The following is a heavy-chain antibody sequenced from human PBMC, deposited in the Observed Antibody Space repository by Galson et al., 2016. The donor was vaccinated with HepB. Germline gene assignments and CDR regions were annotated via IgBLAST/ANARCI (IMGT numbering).Heavy chain of an antibody. CDR3: AREDSSGYYYFDY. CDR1: GFTFGSYA. D-gene: IGHD3-22*01. J-gene: IGHJ4*02. Sequence: SLRLSCAASGFTFGSYAMHWVRQAPGGGLEWVAAIGGNGSPTYYADPVKGRFTISRDNSKNTLYLQMNSLRAEDTAVYYCAREDSSGYYYFDYWGQGTLVTVSS. V-gene: IGHV3-64*04. CDR2: IGGNGSPT.